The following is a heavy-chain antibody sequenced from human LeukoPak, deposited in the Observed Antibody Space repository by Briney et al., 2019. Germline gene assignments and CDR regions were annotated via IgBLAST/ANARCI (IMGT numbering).Heavy chain of an antibody. D-gene: IGHD3-10*01. CDR3: ARDTYYYGSGSYYKTSDGFDY. J-gene: IGHJ4*02. V-gene: IGHV1-8*03. CDR1: GYTFTSYD. CDR2: MNPNSGNT. Sequence: GASVKVSCKASGYTFTSYDINWVRQATGQGLEWMGWMNPNSGNTGYAQKFQGRVTITRNTSISTAYMELSSLRSEDTAVYYCARDTYYYGSGSYYKTSDGFDYWGQGTLVTVSS.